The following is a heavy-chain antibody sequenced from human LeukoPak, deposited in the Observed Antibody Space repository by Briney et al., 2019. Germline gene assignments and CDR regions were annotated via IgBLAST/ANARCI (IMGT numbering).Heavy chain of an antibody. J-gene: IGHJ4*02. CDR1: GGTFSSYA. CDR3: AGGDFRPPDYYFDY. V-gene: IGHV1-69*04. CDR2: IIPILGIA. Sequence: SSVKVSCKASGGTFSSYAISWVRQAPGQGLEWMGRIIPILGIANYAQKFQGRVTITADKSTSTAYMELSSLRSEDTAVYYCAGGDFRPPDYYFDYWGQGTLVTVSS. D-gene: IGHD3-16*01.